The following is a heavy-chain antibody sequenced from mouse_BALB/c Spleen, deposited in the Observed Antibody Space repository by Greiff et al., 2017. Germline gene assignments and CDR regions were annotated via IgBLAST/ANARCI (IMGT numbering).Heavy chain of an antibody. CDR2: IRNKANGYTT. D-gene: IGHD1-1*01. J-gene: IGHJ3*01. Sequence: EVKLEESGGGLVQPGGSLRLSCATSGFTFTDYYMSWVRQPPGKALEWLGFIRNKANGYTTEYSASVKGRFTISRDNSQSILYLQMNTLRAEDSATYYCARDYYGSSYVPFAYWGQGTLVTVSA. CDR3: ARDYYGSSYVPFAY. CDR1: GFTFTDYY. V-gene: IGHV7-3*02.